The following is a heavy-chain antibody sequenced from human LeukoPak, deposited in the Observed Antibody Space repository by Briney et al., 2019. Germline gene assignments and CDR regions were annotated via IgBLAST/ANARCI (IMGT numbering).Heavy chain of an antibody. CDR3: ARLVIEFQRGWYFDY. CDR1: GYRFTTYW. CDR2: IYPGDSNT. D-gene: IGHD6-19*01. J-gene: IGHJ4*02. Sequence: GESLKISCKGSGYRFTTYWIGWVRQMPGKGLEWMGIIYPGDSNTRYSPSFQGQVTISADKSISTAYLQWSSLKASDTAMYYCARLVIEFQRGWYFDYWGQGTLVTVSS. V-gene: IGHV5-51*01.